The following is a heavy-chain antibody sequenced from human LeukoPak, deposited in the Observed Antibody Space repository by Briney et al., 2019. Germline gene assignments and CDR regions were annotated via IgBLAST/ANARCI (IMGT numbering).Heavy chain of an antibody. Sequence: RGSLRLSCAASGFTFSSYVMHWVRQAPGKGLEWVADISSDGSNKYYADSVTGRFTISRDNSKNTLYLQMNSLRAEDTAVYYCARDSNYYDSSGPSDYWGQGTLVTVSS. CDR1: GFTFSSYV. CDR3: ARDSNYYDSSGPSDY. V-gene: IGHV3-30*04. J-gene: IGHJ4*02. D-gene: IGHD3-22*01. CDR2: ISSDGSNK.